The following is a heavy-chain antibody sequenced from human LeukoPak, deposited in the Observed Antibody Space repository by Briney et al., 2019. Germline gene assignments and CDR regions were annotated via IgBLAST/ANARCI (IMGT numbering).Heavy chain of an antibody. Sequence: GASVKVSCKASGYTFTGYYMHWVRQAPGQGLEWMGWINPKSGGTNYAQKFQGRVTMTRDTSISTAYMELSRLRSDDTAVYYCARVTPSMVRGVIIFGYYYYGMDVWGQGTTVTVSS. CDR2: INPKSGGT. J-gene: IGHJ6*02. V-gene: IGHV1-2*02. CDR1: GYTFTGYY. D-gene: IGHD3-10*01. CDR3: ARVTPSMVRGVIIFGYYYYGMDV.